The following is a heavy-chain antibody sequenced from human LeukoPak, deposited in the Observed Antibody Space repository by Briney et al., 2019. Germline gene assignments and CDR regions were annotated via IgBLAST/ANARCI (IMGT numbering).Heavy chain of an antibody. D-gene: IGHD3-10*01. V-gene: IGHV3-21*01. J-gene: IGHJ4*02. CDR3: ARGPYYYGSGSYYRVRSYFDY. CDR1: GFTFSSYS. CDR2: ISSSSSYI. Sequence: GGSLRLSCAASGFTFSSYSMNWVRQAPGKGLEWVSSISSSSSYIYYADSVKGRFTISRDNAKNSLYLQMNSLRAEDTAVYYCARGPYYYGSGSYYRVRSYFDYWGQGTLVTVSS.